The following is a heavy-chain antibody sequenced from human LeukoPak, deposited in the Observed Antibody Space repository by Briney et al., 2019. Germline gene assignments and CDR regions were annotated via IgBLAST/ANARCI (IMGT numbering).Heavy chain of an antibody. V-gene: IGHV4-34*01. CDR1: GGSFSGYY. Sequence: TPSETLSLTCAVYGGSFSGYYWGWIRQRPGKGLEWSGEINHSGSNNYNPSLRSRVTISVDTAKNQFSLKLSSVTAADTAVYYCARGWYDILTGPYYFDYWGQGTLVTVSS. CDR2: INHSGSN. CDR3: ARGWYDILTGPYYFDY. D-gene: IGHD3-9*01. J-gene: IGHJ4*02.